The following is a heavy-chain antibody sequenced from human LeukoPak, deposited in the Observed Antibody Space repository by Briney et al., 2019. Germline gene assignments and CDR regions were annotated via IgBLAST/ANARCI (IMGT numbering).Heavy chain of an antibody. V-gene: IGHV1-69*06. J-gene: IGHJ4*02. CDR2: IIPIFGTA. D-gene: IGHD2-8*01. CDR1: GGTFISYA. Sequence: SVKVSCKASGGTFISYAISWVRQAPGQGLEWMGGIIPIFGTANYAQKFQGRVTITADKSTSTAYMELSSLRSEDTAVYYCARGLEYCTNGVCLKYYFDYWGQGTLVTVSS. CDR3: ARGLEYCTNGVCLKYYFDY.